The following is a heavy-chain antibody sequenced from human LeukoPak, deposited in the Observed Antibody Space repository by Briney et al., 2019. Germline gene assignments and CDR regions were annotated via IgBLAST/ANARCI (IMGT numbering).Heavy chain of an antibody. Sequence: PGGSLRLSCAVSGFTFSSYAMSWVRQAPGKGLEWVSSISGSGGGTYYADSVKGRFTISRDNSKNTLYLQMNSLRAEDTAVYYCAKGGLGVVGSSFDIWGQGTMVTVSS. V-gene: IGHV3-23*01. CDR1: GFTFSSYA. CDR3: AKGGLGVVGSSFDI. CDR2: ISGSGGGT. D-gene: IGHD1-26*01. J-gene: IGHJ3*02.